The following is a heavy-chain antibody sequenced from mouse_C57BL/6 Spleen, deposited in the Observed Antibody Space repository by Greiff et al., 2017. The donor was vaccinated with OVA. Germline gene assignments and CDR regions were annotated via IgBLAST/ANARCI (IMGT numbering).Heavy chain of an antibody. J-gene: IGHJ2*01. CDR3: ARYDYDGFDY. CDR2: IHPNRGST. CDR1: GYTFTSYW. V-gene: IGHV1-64*01. D-gene: IGHD2-4*01. Sequence: QVQLQQPGAELVKPGASVKLSCKASGYTFTSYWMHWVKQRPGQGLEWIGMIHPNRGSTNYNEKFKSKATLTVDTSSSTAYLQLSSLTSEDLAVYTWARYDYDGFDYWGQGTTLTVSS.